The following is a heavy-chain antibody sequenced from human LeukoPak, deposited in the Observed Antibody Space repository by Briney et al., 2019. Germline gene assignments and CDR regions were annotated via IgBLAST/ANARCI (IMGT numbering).Heavy chain of an antibody. Sequence: ASVKVSCKASGYTFTGYDINCVRQTPGQGLECMGWMNPNSGNTGYAQKFQGRVTMTRNTSISTAYMELSSLRSEDTAVYYCARPSSLRRRPLGYWGQGTLVTVSS. CDR3: ARPSSLRRRPLGY. D-gene: IGHD6-13*01. CDR1: GYTFTGYD. V-gene: IGHV1-8*01. J-gene: IGHJ4*02. CDR2: MNPNSGNT.